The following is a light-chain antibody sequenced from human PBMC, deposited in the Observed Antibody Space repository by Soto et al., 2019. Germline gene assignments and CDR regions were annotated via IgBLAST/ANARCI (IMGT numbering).Light chain of an antibody. CDR3: QQRSSWTPT. CDR2: DAS. Sequence: EIVMTQSPATVSLSPGERATLSCRASQNVNSNLAWYQQKPGQASRLLIYDASNRETGIPARVSGSGSGTDFTLTISSLEPEDFELYVCQQRSSWTPTFGGGTKVDIK. J-gene: IGKJ4*01. V-gene: IGKV3-11*01. CDR1: QNVNSN.